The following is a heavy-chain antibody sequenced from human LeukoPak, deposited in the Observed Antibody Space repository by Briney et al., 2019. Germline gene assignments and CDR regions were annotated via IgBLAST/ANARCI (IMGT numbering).Heavy chain of an antibody. J-gene: IGHJ6*02. Sequence: GRSLRLSCAASGFTFSSYAMHWVRQAPGKGLEWVAVISYDGSNKYYADSVKGRFTISRDNSKNTLYLQMNSLRAEDTAVYYCAQFYSGNLYYYGMDVWGQGTTVTVSS. V-gene: IGHV3-30-3*01. D-gene: IGHD4-23*01. CDR3: AQFYSGNLYYYGMDV. CDR2: ISYDGSNK. CDR1: GFTFSSYA.